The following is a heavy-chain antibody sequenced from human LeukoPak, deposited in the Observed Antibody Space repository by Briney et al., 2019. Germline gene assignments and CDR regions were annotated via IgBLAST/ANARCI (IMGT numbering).Heavy chain of an antibody. D-gene: IGHD5-12*01. J-gene: IGHJ5*02. Sequence: GGSLRLSCEASGFSFSSYNMDWVRQTPGKGLEWISSITTSSTYTFYADSVKGRFTISRDNARNSLYLQMNSLRVEDTAVYYCARDRLVTKGWFDPWGQGTLVTVSS. CDR1: GFSFSSYN. CDR3: ARDRLVTKGWFDP. CDR2: ITTSSTYT. V-gene: IGHV3-21*01.